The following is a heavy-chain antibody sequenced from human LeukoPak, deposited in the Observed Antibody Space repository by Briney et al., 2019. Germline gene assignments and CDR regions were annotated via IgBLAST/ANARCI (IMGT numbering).Heavy chain of an antibody. J-gene: IGHJ4*02. D-gene: IGHD3-10*01. CDR1: GFTFSMYA. CDR2: ISDNT. V-gene: IGHV3-23*01. CDR3: AKGQGSGIYKYYFDY. Sequence: GGSLRLSCAVSGFTFSMYAMAWVRQAPGKGLEWVSGISDNTYYADSVRGRFTISRDNSKNTLYLQMNSLRAEDTAVYYCAKGQGSGIYKYYFDYWGQGTLVTVSS.